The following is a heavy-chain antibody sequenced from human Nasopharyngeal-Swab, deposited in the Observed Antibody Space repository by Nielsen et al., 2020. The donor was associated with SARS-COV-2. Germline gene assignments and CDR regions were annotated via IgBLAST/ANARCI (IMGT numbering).Heavy chain of an antibody. Sequence: RQVTGKGLGRVSYISSGSSIIYYADSVKGRFTISRDNAKNSLYLQMNSLRDEDTAVYYCARDRGYSYGYDAFDIWGQGTMVTVSS. CDR2: ISSGSSII. J-gene: IGHJ3*02. CDR3: ARDRGYSYGYDAFDI. D-gene: IGHD5-18*01. V-gene: IGHV3-48*02.